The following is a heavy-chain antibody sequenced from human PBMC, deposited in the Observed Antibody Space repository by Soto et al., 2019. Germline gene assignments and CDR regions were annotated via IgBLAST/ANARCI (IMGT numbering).Heavy chain of an antibody. CDR2: ISWNSGTI. CDR3: AKDVGSYYYDTSAYHYDY. D-gene: IGHD3-22*01. J-gene: IGHJ4*02. CDR1: GFIFEDYA. Sequence: GGSLRLSCVASGFIFEDYAMNWVRQGPGKGLEWVSGISWNSGTIGYADAVKGRFTISRDNAKNSLHLQMNSLRAEDTALYYCAKDVGSYYYDTSAYHYDYWGRGTRVTVSS. V-gene: IGHV3-9*01.